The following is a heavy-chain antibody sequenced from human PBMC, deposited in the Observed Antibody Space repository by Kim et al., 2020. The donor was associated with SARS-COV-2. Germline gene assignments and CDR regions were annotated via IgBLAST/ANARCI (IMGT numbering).Heavy chain of an antibody. J-gene: IGHJ4*02. CDR3: AKDRGGSGLPVFDC. D-gene: IGHD3-3*01. V-gene: IGHV3-23*01. Sequence: YADSWNGQFTISRDNSKDTVYLQLDSLRDEGTAVYYCAKDRGGSGLPVFDCWGQGALVTVSS.